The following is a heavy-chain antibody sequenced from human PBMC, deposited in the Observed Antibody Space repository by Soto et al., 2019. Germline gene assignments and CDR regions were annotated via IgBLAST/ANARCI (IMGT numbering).Heavy chain of an antibody. V-gene: IGHV4-30-2*01. CDR1: GGSISSGVYS. CDR2: IYHSGST. D-gene: IGHD3-3*01. Sequence: SETLSLTCAVSGGSISSGVYSWSWIRQPPGKGLEWIGYIYHSGSTYYNPSLKSRVTISVDRSKNQFSLKLSSVTAADTAVYYCARGGYDFWSGYGGGYYYYGMDVWGQGTTVTVSS. CDR3: ARGGYDFWSGYGGGYYYYGMDV. J-gene: IGHJ6*02.